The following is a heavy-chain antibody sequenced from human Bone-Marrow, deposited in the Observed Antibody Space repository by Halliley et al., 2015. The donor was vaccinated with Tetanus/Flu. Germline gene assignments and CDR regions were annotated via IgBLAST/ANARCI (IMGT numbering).Heavy chain of an antibody. CDR3: ARDDGSYYDSSGMDV. V-gene: IGHV3-21*01. J-gene: IGHJ6*02. CDR1: GFTFSRYA. CDR2: ITTSSSYI. Sequence: SLRLSCAASGFTFSRYAMHWVRQAPGKGLEWVSSITTSSSYIYYAASVKGRFTVSRDNARQSVHLQMNSLSVEDTAVYYCARDDGSYYDSSGMDVWGQGTTVTVSS. D-gene: IGHD3-22*01.